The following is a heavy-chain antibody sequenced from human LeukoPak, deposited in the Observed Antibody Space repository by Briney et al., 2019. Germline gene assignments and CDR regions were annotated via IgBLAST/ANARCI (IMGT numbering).Heavy chain of an antibody. CDR2: ISYDGSNK. Sequence: GGSLRLSCAASGFAFSSYAMHWVRQAPGKGLEWVAVISYDGSNKYYADSVKGRFTISRDNSKNTLYLQMNSLRAEDTAVYYCARDQAPYSSSWKFDYWGQGTLVTVSS. CDR3: ARDQAPYSSSWKFDY. CDR1: GFAFSSYA. V-gene: IGHV3-30-3*01. J-gene: IGHJ4*02. D-gene: IGHD6-13*01.